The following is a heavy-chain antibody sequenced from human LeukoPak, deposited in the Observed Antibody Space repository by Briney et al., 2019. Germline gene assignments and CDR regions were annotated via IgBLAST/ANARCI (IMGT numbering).Heavy chain of an antibody. CDR1: GGTFISYA. CDR3: ARHRPAKHYYDSSAYSPFDY. J-gene: IGHJ4*02. CDR2: IIPMFGTA. D-gene: IGHD3-22*01. V-gene: IGHV1-69*13. Sequence: SVKVSCKASGGTFISYAWVRQAPGRGLEWMGGIIPMFGTAKYAQKFQGRVTITADESTSTAYMELSSLRSEDTAVYYCARHRPAKHYYDSSAYSPFDYWGQGTLVTVSS.